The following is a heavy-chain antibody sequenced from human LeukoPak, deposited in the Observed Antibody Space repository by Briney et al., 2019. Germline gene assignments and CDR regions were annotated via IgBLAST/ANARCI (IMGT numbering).Heavy chain of an antibody. Sequence: GGSLRLSCAASGFTFRSYELYWVRQAPGKGLEWISYISSSSTIIKYADSVRGRFTISRDDARESLYLQMSSLRADDTAIYYCGASRQYVGAFDIWGQGTLVTVSS. CDR2: ISSSSTII. D-gene: IGHD3-16*01. CDR1: GFTFRSYE. V-gene: IGHV3-48*03. J-gene: IGHJ3*02. CDR3: GASRQYVGAFDI.